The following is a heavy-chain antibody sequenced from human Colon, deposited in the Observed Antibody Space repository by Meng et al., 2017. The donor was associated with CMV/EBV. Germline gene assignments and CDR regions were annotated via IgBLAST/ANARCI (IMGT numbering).Heavy chain of an antibody. V-gene: IGHV1-2*02. J-gene: IGHJ4*02. CDR3: ATFGGDFDY. CDR2: INPVTGDT. D-gene: IGHD3-3*01. CDR1: GSPFNGYF. Sequence: QVQRVRSGAGGHGPCAPVQVSCKTSGSPFNGYFLHGVRPAPGQGLEWMGWINPVTGDTSYAQKFQVRVTMTRDTSISTAYMELSSLRSDDTAVYYCATFGGDFDYWGQGTLVTVSS.